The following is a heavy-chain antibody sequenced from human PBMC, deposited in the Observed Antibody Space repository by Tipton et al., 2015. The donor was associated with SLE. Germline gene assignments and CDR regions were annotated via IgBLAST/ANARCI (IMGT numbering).Heavy chain of an antibody. CDR3: ARGRGYFDY. CDR1: AGSIGTYY. Sequence: TLSLTCTVYAGSIGTYYWGWIRQPPGKGLEWIGSIYYSGSTYYNPSLKSRVTISVDTSKNQFSLKLSSVTAADTAVYYCARGRGYFDYWGQGTLVTVSS. V-gene: IGHV4-39*07. CDR2: IYYSGST. J-gene: IGHJ4*02.